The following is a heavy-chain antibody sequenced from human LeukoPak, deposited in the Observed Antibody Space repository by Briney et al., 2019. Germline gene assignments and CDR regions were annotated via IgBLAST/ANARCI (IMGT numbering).Heavy chain of an antibody. J-gene: IGHJ4*02. CDR1: GFTFSSYG. Sequence: GRSLRLSCAASGFTFSSYGMHWVRRAPGKGLEWVAVISYDGSNKYYADSVKGRFTISRDNSKNTLYLQMNSLRAEDTAVYYCAKLASPRGGIPDYWGQGTLVTVSS. CDR2: ISYDGSNK. D-gene: IGHD6-13*01. V-gene: IGHV3-30*18. CDR3: AKLASPRGGIPDY.